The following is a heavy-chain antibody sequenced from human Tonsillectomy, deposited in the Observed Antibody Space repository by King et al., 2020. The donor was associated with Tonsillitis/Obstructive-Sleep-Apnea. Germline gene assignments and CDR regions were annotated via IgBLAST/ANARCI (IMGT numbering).Heavy chain of an antibody. CDR1: GGSISSSSYY. Sequence: QLQESGPGLVKPSETLSLTCTVSGGSISSSSYYWGWIRQPPGKGLGWMGRIYYIGGNYYNPSPKSRVTISLETSKNQFSLKLSSVTAADTAVYYCARQEAYYFDYWGQGTLVTVSS. V-gene: IGHV4-39*01. J-gene: IGHJ4*02. CDR3: ARQEAYYFDY. CDR2: IYYIGGN.